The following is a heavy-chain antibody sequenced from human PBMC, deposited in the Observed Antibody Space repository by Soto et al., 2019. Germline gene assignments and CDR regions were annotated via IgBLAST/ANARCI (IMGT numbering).Heavy chain of an antibody. Sequence: GSLRLSCAASGFTFRSYAIHWVRQAPGKGLEWVAVISRDGSNKYYVDSVKGRFTISRDNSKDTVYLQMNNLRDEDSAMFYCARSRSGAVADSFDFWGQGTLVTVSS. CDR2: ISRDGSNK. J-gene: IGHJ4*02. CDR3: ARSRSGAVADSFDF. CDR1: GFTFRSYA. D-gene: IGHD3-10*01. V-gene: IGHV3-30*04.